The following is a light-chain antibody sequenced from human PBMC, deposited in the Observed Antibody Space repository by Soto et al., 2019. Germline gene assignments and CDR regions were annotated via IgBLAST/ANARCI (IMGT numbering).Light chain of an antibody. CDR1: QGVSRY. J-gene: IGKJ4*01. Sequence: DIQLTQSPSFLSASVGDRVAITCRASQGVSRYVAWYQQKPGKPPELLIYAASTLQSGVPPRFSGSASGTEFTLTIDSLQPEDFATYYCQQLNNYPFTFGGWTKVDVK. CDR2: AAS. CDR3: QQLNNYPFT. V-gene: IGKV1-9*01.